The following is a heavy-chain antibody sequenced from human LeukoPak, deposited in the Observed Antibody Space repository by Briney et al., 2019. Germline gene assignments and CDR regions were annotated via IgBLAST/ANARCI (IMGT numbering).Heavy chain of an antibody. Sequence: GSLRLSCAASGFTFSSYAMSWVRQAPGKGLEWVSAISGSGGSTYYADSVKDRFTISRDNSKNTLYLQMNSLRAEDTAVYYCAKGLTTVTPGYYYGMDVWGQGTTVTVSS. J-gene: IGHJ6*02. V-gene: IGHV3-23*01. D-gene: IGHD4-17*01. CDR3: AKGLTTVTPGYYYGMDV. CDR1: GFTFSSYA. CDR2: ISGSGGST.